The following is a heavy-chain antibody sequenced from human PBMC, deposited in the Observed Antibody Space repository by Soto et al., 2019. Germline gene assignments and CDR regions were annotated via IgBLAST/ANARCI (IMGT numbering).Heavy chain of an antibody. D-gene: IGHD2-15*01. J-gene: IGHJ5*02. CDR3: ARASPLCSGGSCYSTFDP. V-gene: IGHV3-48*01. CDR1: GFTFSSYS. CDR2: ISSSSSTI. Sequence: EVQLVESGGGLVQPGGSLRLSCAASGFTFSSYSMNWVRQAPGKGLEWVSYISSSSSTIYYADSVRGRFTISRDNAKNSLYLQMNSLRAEDTAVYYCARASPLCSGGSCYSTFDPWGQGTLVTVSS.